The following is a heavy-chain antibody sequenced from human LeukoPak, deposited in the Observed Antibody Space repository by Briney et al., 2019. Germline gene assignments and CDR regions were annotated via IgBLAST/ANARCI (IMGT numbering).Heavy chain of an antibody. D-gene: IGHD4-17*01. CDR3: ARDPNGDYIGAFHM. CDR1: GFTFSANA. Sequence: GGSLRLSCTASGFTFSANAMMWVRQAPGKGPEWVSAIRGSGSGGGTLYADSVKGRFTISRDNSKYTLFLQMNSLRAEDTAVYYCARDPNGDYIGAFHMWGPGTMVTVSS. V-gene: IGHV3-23*01. J-gene: IGHJ3*02. CDR2: IRGSGSGGGT.